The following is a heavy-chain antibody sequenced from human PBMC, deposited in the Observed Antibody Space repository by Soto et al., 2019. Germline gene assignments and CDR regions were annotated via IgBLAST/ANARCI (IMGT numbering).Heavy chain of an antibody. D-gene: IGHD1-7*01. Sequence: QVQLVESGGGVVQPGRSLRLSCAASGFTFSSYAMHWVRQAPGKGLEWVAVISYDGSNKYYADSVKGRFTISRDNSKNTLYLQMNSLRAEDTAVYYCARDGLGLELPENYYYYYYGMDVWGQGTTVTVSS. J-gene: IGHJ6*02. CDR1: GFTFSSYA. V-gene: IGHV3-30-3*01. CDR3: ARDGLGLELPENYYYYYYGMDV. CDR2: ISYDGSNK.